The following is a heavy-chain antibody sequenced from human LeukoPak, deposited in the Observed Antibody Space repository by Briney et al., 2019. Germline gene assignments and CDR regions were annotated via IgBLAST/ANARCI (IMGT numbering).Heavy chain of an antibody. CDR2: ISYDGSNK. D-gene: IGHD3-3*01. Sequence: GGSLRLSCAASRFTFSSYGMHWVRQAPGKGLEWVAVISYDGSNKYYADSVKGRFTISRDNSKNTLYLQMNSLRAEDTAVYYCAKDRRVDYDFWRRGFDYWGQGTLVTVSS. J-gene: IGHJ4*02. CDR3: AKDRRVDYDFWRRGFDY. CDR1: RFTFSSYG. V-gene: IGHV3-30*18.